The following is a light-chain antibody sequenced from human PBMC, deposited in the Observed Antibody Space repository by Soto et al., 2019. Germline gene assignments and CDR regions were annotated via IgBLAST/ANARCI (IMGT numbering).Light chain of an antibody. CDR2: DND. CDR1: SSDIGSSY. V-gene: IGLV1-51*01. J-gene: IGLJ3*02. Sequence: QSVLTQPPSVSAAPGQKVTISCSGSSSDIGSSYVSWYQQVPGTAPKLLIYDNDERPSGISDRFSGSKSGTSATLGITGLQTGDEADYYCGTWDVTLSVVVFGGGTKLTVL. CDR3: GTWDVTLSVVV.